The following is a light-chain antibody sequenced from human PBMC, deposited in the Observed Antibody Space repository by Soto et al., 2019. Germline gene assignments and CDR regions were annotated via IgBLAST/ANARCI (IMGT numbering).Light chain of an antibody. J-gene: IGLJ1*01. Sequence: QSVLTQSPSASGTPGQRVTISCSGSISNIGTNTVNWYQQLPGTAPKLLIYTNNHRPSGVPDRFSGSKSGTSASLAISGLQSEDEAEYYCPAWDDSLNDYVFGTGTKVTVL. CDR2: TNN. CDR3: PAWDDSLNDYV. CDR1: ISNIGTNT. V-gene: IGLV1-44*01.